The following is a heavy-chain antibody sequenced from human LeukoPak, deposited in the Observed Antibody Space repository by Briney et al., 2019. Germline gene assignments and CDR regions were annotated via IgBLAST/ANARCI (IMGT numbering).Heavy chain of an antibody. J-gene: IGHJ3*02. Sequence: GGSLRLSCAASGFTFSSYAMHWVRQAPGKGLEWVAGISYDGSNKYYADSVKGRFTISRDNSKNTLYLQMNSLRAEDTAVYYCARDQITMIVANGVDAFDIWGQGTMVTVSS. CDR3: ARDQITMIVANGVDAFDI. CDR2: ISYDGSNK. V-gene: IGHV3-30-3*01. D-gene: IGHD3-22*01. CDR1: GFTFSSYA.